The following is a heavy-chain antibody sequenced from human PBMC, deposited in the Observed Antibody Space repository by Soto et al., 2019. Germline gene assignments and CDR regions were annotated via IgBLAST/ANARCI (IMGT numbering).Heavy chain of an antibody. CDR1: GGTFSSYT. V-gene: IGHV1-69*02. Sequence: QVQLVQSGAEVKKPGSSVKVSCKASGGTFSSYTISWVRQAPGQGLEWMGRIIPILGIANYAQKFQGRVTITANKPTSTAYMELSSLRSEATAVYYCARATEDYYMDVWGKGTTVTVSS. J-gene: IGHJ6*03. CDR2: IIPILGIA. CDR3: ARATEDYYMDV.